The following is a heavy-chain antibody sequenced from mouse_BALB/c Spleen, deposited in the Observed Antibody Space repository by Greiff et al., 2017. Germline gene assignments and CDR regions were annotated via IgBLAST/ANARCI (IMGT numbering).Heavy chain of an antibody. CDR2: ISYDGSN. CDR1: GYSITSGYY. V-gene: IGHV3-6*02. D-gene: IGHD1-2*01. J-gene: IGHJ3*01. CDR3: AREGIPTATAWFAY. Sequence: EVKLQESGPGLVKPSQSLSLTCSVTGYSITSGYYWNWIRQFPGNKLEWMGYISYDGSNNYNPSLKNRISITRDTSKNQFFLKLNSVTTEDTATYYCAREGIPTATAWFAYWGQGTLVTVSA.